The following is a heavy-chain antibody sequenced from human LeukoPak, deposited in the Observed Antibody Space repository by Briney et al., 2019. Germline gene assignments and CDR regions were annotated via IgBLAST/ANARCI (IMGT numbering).Heavy chain of an antibody. CDR2: IYYSGST. D-gene: IGHD3-22*01. V-gene: IGHV4-28*01. Sequence: SDTLSLTCAVSGYSINSSNWWGWIRQPPGKGLELIGYIYYSGSTYYNPSLKSRVTMSVDTSRNQFSLKLSSVTAVDTAVYYCARTRYDSSGYHDAFDIWGQGTMVTVSS. J-gene: IGHJ3*02. CDR3: ARTRYDSSGYHDAFDI. CDR1: GYSINSSNW.